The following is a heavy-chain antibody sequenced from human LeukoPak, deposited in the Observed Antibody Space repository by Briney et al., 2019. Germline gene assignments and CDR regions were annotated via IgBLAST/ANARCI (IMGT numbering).Heavy chain of an antibody. D-gene: IGHD6-13*01. V-gene: IGHV1-69*06. J-gene: IGHJ4*02. CDR3: ARVDSSSWTGGSDY. Sequence: ASVKVSCKASGGTFSSYAISWVRQAPGQGLERMGGIIPIFGTANYAQKFQGRVTITADKSTSTAYMELSSLRSEDTAVYYCARVDSSSWTGGSDYWGQGTLVTVSS. CDR2: IIPIFGTA. CDR1: GGTFSSYA.